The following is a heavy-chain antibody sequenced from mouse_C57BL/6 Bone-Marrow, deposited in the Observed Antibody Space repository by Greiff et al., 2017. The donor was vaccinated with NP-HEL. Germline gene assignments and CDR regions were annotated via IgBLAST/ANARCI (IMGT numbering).Heavy chain of an antibody. Sequence: VQLQQSGPELVKPGASVKISCKASGYAFSSSWMNWVKQRPGKGLEWIGRIYPGDGDTNYNGKFKGKATLTADKSSSTAYMQLSSLTSEDSAVYFCARRGSKRNFDDWGQGTTLTVSS. CDR2: IYPGDGDT. CDR3: ARRGSKRNFDD. V-gene: IGHV1-82*01. D-gene: IGHD2-5*01. J-gene: IGHJ2*01. CDR1: GYAFSSSW.